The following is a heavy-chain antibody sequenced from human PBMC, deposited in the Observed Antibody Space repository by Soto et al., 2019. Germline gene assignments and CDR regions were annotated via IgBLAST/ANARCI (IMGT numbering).Heavy chain of an antibody. Sequence: KPSETLSLTCTVSGGSISSYYWSWIRQPAGKGLEWIGRIYTSGSTNYNPSLKSRVTMSVDTSKNQFSLRLSSVTAADTAVYYCAGAYYYGSGSGFFDYWGQGTLVTVSS. V-gene: IGHV4-4*07. CDR3: AGAYYYGSGSGFFDY. J-gene: IGHJ4*02. D-gene: IGHD3-10*01. CDR1: GGSISSYY. CDR2: IYTSGST.